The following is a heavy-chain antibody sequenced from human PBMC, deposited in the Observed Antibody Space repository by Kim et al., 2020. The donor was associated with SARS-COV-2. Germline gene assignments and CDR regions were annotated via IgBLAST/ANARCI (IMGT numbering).Heavy chain of an antibody. D-gene: IGHD1-26*01. CDR2: ISGSGGRT. Sequence: GGSLRLFCAASGFTFSFYAMAWVRQAPGKGLEWVSLISGSGGRTYYADSVKGRFTISRDNSKNTLTLQMNSLSAEDTAIYYCATDRRSDTAEYFEHWGQGILVTVSS. V-gene: IGHV3-23*01. CDR1: GFTFSFYA. CDR3: ATDRRSDTAEYFEH. J-gene: IGHJ1*01.